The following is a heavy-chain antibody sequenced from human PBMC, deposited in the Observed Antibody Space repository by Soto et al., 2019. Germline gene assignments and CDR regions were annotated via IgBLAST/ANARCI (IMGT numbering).Heavy chain of an antibody. J-gene: IGHJ4*02. D-gene: IGHD4-17*01. CDR1: GGSISSSSYY. CDR3: ARVRGDYGGPYYFDY. CDR2: IYYSGST. Sequence: SETLSLTCTVSGGSISSSSYYWGWIRRPPGKGLEWIGSIYYSGSTYYNPSLKSRVTISVDTSKNQFSLKLSSVTAADTAVYYCARVRGDYGGPYYFDYWGQGTLVTVSS. V-gene: IGHV4-39*01.